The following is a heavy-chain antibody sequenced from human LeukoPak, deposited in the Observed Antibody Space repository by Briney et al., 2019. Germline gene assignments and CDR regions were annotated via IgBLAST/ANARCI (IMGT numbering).Heavy chain of an antibody. D-gene: IGHD6-13*01. Sequence: SETLSLTCAVYGGSFSGYYWSWIRQPPGKGLEWIGEINHSGSTNYNPSLKSRVTISVDTSKNQFSLKLSSVTAADTAVYYCAREMKQQLARGYFDYWGQGTLVTVSS. CDR1: GGSFSGYY. CDR3: AREMKQQLARGYFDY. CDR2: INHSGST. J-gene: IGHJ4*02. V-gene: IGHV4-34*01.